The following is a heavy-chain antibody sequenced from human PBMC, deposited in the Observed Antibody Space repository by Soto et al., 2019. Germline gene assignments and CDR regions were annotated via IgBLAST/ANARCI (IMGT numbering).Heavy chain of an antibody. CDR3: ARERRRPYYDILTGYFPFDY. J-gene: IGHJ4*02. CDR1: GYTFSTYD. Sequence: GASVKVSCKASGYTFSTYDISWVRQAPGRGLEWMGWISGNNGNTNYAQNVQDRVTMTTDTSTNTAYMELRSLRSDDTAVYYCARERRRPYYDILTGYFPFDYWGQGTLVTVSS. V-gene: IGHV1-18*01. D-gene: IGHD3-9*01. CDR2: ISGNNGNT.